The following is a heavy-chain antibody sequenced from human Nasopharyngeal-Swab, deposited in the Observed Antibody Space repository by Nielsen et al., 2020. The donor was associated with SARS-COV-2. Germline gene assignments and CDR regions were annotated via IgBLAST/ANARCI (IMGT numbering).Heavy chain of an antibody. J-gene: IGHJ5*02. Sequence: GGSLRLSCMASGYSFVNHWIGWVRQKPGKGLEWMGMVYPGNSEVAYSPSFQGQVTISADKSRNTAYLQWNTLRASDTAMYFCARRAARDGYNYEVDPWGQGTLVTVSS. CDR2: VYPGNSEV. CDR1: GYSFVNHW. D-gene: IGHD5-24*01. V-gene: IGHV5-51*01. CDR3: ARRAARDGYNYEVDP.